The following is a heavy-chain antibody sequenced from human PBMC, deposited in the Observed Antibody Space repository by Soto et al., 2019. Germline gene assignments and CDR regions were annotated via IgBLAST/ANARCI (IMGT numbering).Heavy chain of an antibody. V-gene: IGHV4-61*01. CDR3: ARYSSGWYDYYYGMDV. D-gene: IGHD6-19*01. CDR2: IYYSGST. CDR1: GGSVSSGSYY. J-gene: IGHJ6*02. Sequence: PSETLSLTCTVSGGSVSSGSYYWSWIRQPPGKGLEWIGYIYYSGSTNYNPSLKSRVTISVDTSKNQFSLKLSSVTAADTAVYYCARYSSGWYDYYYGMDVWGQGTTVTVSS.